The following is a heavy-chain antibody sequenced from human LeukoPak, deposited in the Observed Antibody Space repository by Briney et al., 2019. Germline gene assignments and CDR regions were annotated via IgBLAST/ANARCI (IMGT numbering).Heavy chain of an antibody. CDR1: GFTFSVYE. Sequence: GGSLRLSCAASGFTFSVYEMIWVRQAPGKGLEWVSYISSNGRTIYYADSVKGRFTISRDNAKNSLYLQMNSLRAEDTAVYYCAKQDCSGGSCSPLSYFDYWGQGTLVTVSS. CDR3: AKQDCSGGSCSPLSYFDY. V-gene: IGHV3-48*03. CDR2: ISSNGRTI. D-gene: IGHD2-15*01. J-gene: IGHJ4*02.